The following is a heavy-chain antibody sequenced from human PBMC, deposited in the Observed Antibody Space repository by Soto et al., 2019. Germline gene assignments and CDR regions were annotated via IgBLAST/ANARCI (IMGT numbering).Heavy chain of an antibody. V-gene: IGHV4-39*01. D-gene: IGHD3-10*01. CDR2: IYYDGNT. J-gene: IGHJ4*02. CDR3: ARRDYYGSGNLFLFDY. CDR1: GDSVTSSSHY. Sequence: PSETLSLTCTVSGDSVTSSSHYWGWIRQPPGKGLECIANIYYDGNTYYNPSLKSRVAISLDTSKNQFSLKLSSVTAADTAVYFCARRDYYGSGNLFLFDYRGQGSSVIVSS.